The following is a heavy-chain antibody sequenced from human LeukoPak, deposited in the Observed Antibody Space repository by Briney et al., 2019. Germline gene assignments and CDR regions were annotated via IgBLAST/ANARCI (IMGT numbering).Heavy chain of an antibody. CDR3: GKQLGYCSDGSCYFES. D-gene: IGHD2-15*01. CDR1: GFTFSSYA. J-gene: IGHJ4*02. V-gene: IGHV3-23*01. CDR2: ISDSGSST. Sequence: GGSLRLSCEASGFTFSSYAMSWVRQAPGKGLEWVSAISDSGSSTYDADSVKGRFTISRDNSKNTLYLQMHSLRAEDTAVYYCGKQLGYCSDGSCYFESWGQGTLVTVSS.